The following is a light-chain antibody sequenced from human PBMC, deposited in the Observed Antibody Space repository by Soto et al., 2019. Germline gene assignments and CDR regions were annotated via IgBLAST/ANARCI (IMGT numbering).Light chain of an antibody. J-gene: IGLJ1*01. CDR2: DVS. CDR1: SRDVGGYKY. CDR3: CSSAGSYSYV. V-gene: IGLV2-11*01. Sequence: QSALTQPRSVAGSPGQSVTISCTGTSRDVGGYKYVSWYQQHQGKAPKLMIYDVSKRPSGVPDRFSGSKSGITASLTISGLQSEDEADYYCCSSAGSYSYVFGTGTKLTVL.